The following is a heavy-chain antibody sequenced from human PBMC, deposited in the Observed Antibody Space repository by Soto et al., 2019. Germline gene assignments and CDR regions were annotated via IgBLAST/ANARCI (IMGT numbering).Heavy chain of an antibody. CDR2: IYWDDDK. Sequence: QITLNESGPAQVKPRQTLTLTCTFSGFSRTTSGVGVGWSRQSPGRYPEWLALIYWDDDKRYSPSLKSRLTITKDASKNQVVLTMADLDPADTATYYCAHRVLRTVFGLVTTTAIYFDFWGQGPPVAVSS. CDR1: GFSRTTSGVG. CDR3: AHRVLRTVFGLVTTTAIYFDF. D-gene: IGHD3-3*01. V-gene: IGHV2-5*02. J-gene: IGHJ4*02.